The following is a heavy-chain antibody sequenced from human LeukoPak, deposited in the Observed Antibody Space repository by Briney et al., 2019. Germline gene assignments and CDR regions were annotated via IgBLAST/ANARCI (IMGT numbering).Heavy chain of an antibody. CDR3: TRDWYSSGWYFDY. Sequence: GGSLRLSCTASGFTFGDYAMSWFRQAPGKGLEWVGFIRSKAYGGTTEYAASVKGRFTISRDDSKSIAYLQMNSLKTEDTAEYYCTRDWYSSGWYFDYWGQGTLVTVSS. J-gene: IGHJ4*02. D-gene: IGHD6-19*01. CDR2: IRSKAYGGTT. CDR1: GFTFGDYA. V-gene: IGHV3-49*03.